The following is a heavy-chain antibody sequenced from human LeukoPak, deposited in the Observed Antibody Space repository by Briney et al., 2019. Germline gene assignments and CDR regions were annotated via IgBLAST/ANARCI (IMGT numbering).Heavy chain of an antibody. CDR2: ISSSGSTL. V-gene: IGHV3-11*04. Sequence: PGGSLRLSCAASGFTFTDYYMSWIRQAPGKGLEWVSSISSSGSTLYYADSVKGRFTISRDNAKNSLFLQMNSLRVDDTAMYYCARDPFLYYSDNWGQGTLVTVSS. CDR1: GFTFTDYY. CDR3: ARDPFLYYSDN. J-gene: IGHJ4*02.